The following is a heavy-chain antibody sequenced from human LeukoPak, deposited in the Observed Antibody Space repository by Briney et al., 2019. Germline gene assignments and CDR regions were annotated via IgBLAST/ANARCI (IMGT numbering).Heavy chain of an antibody. CDR2: IKQDGREK. CDR1: GFTFSSYW. D-gene: IGHD3-22*01. Sequence: GGSLRLSCAASGFTFSSYWMSWTRQAPGKGLEWVANIKQDGREKYYVDSVKGRFTISRDNAKNSLYLQMNSLRAEDTAVYYCARFKGGYYYDSSGYYWFDPWGQGTLVTVSS. CDR3: ARFKGGYYYDSSGYYWFDP. V-gene: IGHV3-7*03. J-gene: IGHJ5*02.